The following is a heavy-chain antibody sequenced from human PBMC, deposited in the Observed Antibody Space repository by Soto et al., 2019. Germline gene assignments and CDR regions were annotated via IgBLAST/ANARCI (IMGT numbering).Heavy chain of an antibody. CDR2: INHSGST. CDR3: ARGRHMEQWLVLKGYNWFDP. Sequence: SETLSLTCAVYGGSFSGYYWSWIRQPPGKGLEWIGEINHSGSTNYNPSLESRVTISVDTSKNQFSLKLSSVTAADTAVYYCARGRHMEQWLVLKGYNWFDPWGQGTLVTVSS. CDR1: GGSFSGYY. J-gene: IGHJ5*02. V-gene: IGHV4-34*01. D-gene: IGHD6-19*01.